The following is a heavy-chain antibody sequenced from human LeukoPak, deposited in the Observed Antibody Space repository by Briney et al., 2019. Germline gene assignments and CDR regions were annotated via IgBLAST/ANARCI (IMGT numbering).Heavy chain of an antibody. D-gene: IGHD3-10*01. CDR3: ARHAVLLWFGERGGEIDY. CDR1: GGSISSSSYY. V-gene: IGHV4-39*01. Sequence: PSETLSLTCTVSGGSISSSSYYWGWIRQPPGKGLEWIGSIYYSGSTYYNPSLKSRVTISVDTSKNQFSLKLSSVTAADTAVYYCARHAVLLWFGERGGEIDYWGQGTLVTVSS. CDR2: IYYSGST. J-gene: IGHJ4*02.